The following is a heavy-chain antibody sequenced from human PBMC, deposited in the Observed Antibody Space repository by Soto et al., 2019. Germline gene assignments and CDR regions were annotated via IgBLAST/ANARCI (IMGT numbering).Heavy chain of an antibody. Sequence: ASLKVSCKSSGYTFTGYYVHWVRQAPGQGLEWMGWINPNSGGTNYAQKFQGWVTMTRDTSISTAYMELSRLRSDDTAVYYCARDYEWGGGPTHHYYYGMDVWGQGTTVTVSS. V-gene: IGHV1-2*04. CDR1: GYTFTGYY. CDR3: ARDYEWGGGPTHHYYYGMDV. CDR2: INPNSGGT. J-gene: IGHJ6*02. D-gene: IGHD1-26*01.